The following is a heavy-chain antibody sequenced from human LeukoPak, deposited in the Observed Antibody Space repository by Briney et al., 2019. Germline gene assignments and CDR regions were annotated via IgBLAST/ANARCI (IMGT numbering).Heavy chain of an antibody. CDR3: AKNRCSSTSCYSPIDAFFDY. V-gene: IGHV3-23*01. D-gene: IGHD2-2*01. J-gene: IGHJ4*02. CDR2: ISGSGGST. Sequence: PGGSLRLSCAASGFSFSGYAMSWVRQAPGKGLEWVSAISGSGGSTYYADSVKGRFTISRDNSKNTLYLQMNSLRAEDTAVYYCAKNRCSSTSCYSPIDAFFDYWGQGTLVTVSS. CDR1: GFSFSGYA.